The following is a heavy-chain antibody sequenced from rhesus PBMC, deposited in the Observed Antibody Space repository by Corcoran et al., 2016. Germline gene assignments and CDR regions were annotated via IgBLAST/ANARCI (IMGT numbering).Heavy chain of an antibody. D-gene: IGHD5-36*01. CDR3: ARDRGYSDGPLDY. CDR2: IYGSSGST. CDR1: GYSISSGYD. Sequence: QVQLQESGPGVVKPSETLSLTCAVSGYSISSGYDWSWIRQPPGKGLEWIGYIYGSSGSTNYNPSLKNRVTISKDTSKNQFSLKLSSVTAADTAVDYCARDRGYSDGPLDYWGQGVLVTVSS. V-gene: IGHV4-76*01. J-gene: IGHJ4*01.